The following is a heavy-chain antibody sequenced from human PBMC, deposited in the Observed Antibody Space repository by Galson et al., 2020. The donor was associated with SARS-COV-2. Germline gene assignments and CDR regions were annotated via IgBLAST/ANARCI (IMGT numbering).Heavy chain of an antibody. J-gene: IGHJ6*03. D-gene: IGHD2-21*02. V-gene: IGHV4-4*02. CDR1: GGSISSSDW. Sequence: SETLSLTCAVSGGSISSSDWWGWVRPPPGERLEWIGELFHSGYTNYNPSLKSRVTMSLDTSKNQFSLKLSSVTAADTALYYCSRIIVTAYYFSYMDVWGKGTTVTVSS. CDR2: LFHSGYT. CDR3: SRIIVTAYYFSYMDV.